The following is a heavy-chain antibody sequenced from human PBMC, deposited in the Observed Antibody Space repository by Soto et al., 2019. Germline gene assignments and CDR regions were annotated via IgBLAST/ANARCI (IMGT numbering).Heavy chain of an antibody. Sequence: QVQLVQSGAEVKRPGASVKVSCKTSGYSFTDYDINWVRQAPGQGLEWMGWMNPNRGHTAYAQKFQGRVSMTRNTSMTTASMGLSGRRPDAPAVYYCAKPDPALLKGWWFDPWGKGTLVTVS. CDR1: GYSFTDYD. CDR3: AKPDPALLKGWWFDP. V-gene: IGHV1-8*01. D-gene: IGHD2-15*01. J-gene: IGHJ5*02. CDR2: MNPNRGHT.